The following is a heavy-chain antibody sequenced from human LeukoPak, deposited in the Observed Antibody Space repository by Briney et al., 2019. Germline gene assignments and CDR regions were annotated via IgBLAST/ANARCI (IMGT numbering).Heavy chain of an antibody. J-gene: IGHJ4*02. D-gene: IGHD5-18*01. V-gene: IGHV1-18*01. Sequence: ASVNVSCKASGYTFTSYGISWVRQAPGQGREWMGWISAYNGNTNYAQKLQGRVTMTTDTSTSTAYMELRRLRCDDTAVYYCAREVDTAMVPYFDYWGQGTLVTVSS. CDR1: GYTFTSYG. CDR3: AREVDTAMVPYFDY. CDR2: ISAYNGNT.